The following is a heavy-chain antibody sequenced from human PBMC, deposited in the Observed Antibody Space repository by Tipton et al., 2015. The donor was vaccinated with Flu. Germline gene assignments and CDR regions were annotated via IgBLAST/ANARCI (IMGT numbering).Heavy chain of an antibody. CDR1: GVSFSGYY. CDR3: ARGTSTATMKAFDY. J-gene: IGHJ4*02. CDR2: INHSGST. V-gene: IGHV4-34*01. D-gene: IGHD4-11*01. Sequence: TLSLTCAVYGVSFSGYYWSRIRQPPGKGLEWIGEINHSGSTNYTPSLKSRVTISVDTSRNQCSLKLSSVTAADTAVYYCARGTSTATMKAFDYWGQGTLVTVSS.